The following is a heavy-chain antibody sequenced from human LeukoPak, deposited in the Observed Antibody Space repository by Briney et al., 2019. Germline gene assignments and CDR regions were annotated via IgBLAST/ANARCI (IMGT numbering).Heavy chain of an antibody. D-gene: IGHD3-10*01. CDR2: INPSGGST. V-gene: IGHV1-46*01. J-gene: IGHJ5*02. CDR3: ARRMRQAGSGRGWFDP. CDR1: GYTFTSYY. Sequence: ASVKVSCKASGYTFTSYYMHWVRQAPGQGLEWMGIINPSGGSTSYAQKFQGRVTTTRNTSISTAYMELSSLRSEDTAVYYCARRMRQAGSGRGWFDPWGQGTLVTVSS.